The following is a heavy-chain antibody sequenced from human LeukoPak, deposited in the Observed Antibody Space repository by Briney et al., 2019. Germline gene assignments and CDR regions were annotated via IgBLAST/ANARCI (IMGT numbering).Heavy chain of an antibody. CDR2: IYTSGST. CDR3: ARIRSRKWGFDY. Sequence: SETLSLTCTVSGGSISSGSYYWSWIRQPAGKGLEWIGRIYTSGSTNYNPSLKSRVTISVDTSKNQFSLKLSSVTAADTAVYYCARIRSRKWGFDYWGQGTLVTVSS. D-gene: IGHD1-26*01. CDR1: GGSISSGSYY. J-gene: IGHJ4*02. V-gene: IGHV4-61*02.